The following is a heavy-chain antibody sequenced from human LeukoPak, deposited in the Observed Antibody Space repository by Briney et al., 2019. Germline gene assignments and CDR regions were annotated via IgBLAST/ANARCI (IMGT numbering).Heavy chain of an antibody. J-gene: IGHJ5*02. CDR3: GRRRTYYDYVWGSYRLQIFDL. CDR2: INWNGGCT. Sequence: GGSLRLSCAASGFTFDHYGMSWVRQAPGKGLEWVSGINWNGGCTGYADSVKGRFTISRDNAKNSLYLQMNSLRAEDTALYYCGRRRTYYDYVWGSYRLQIFDLWGRGTVVSVFS. CDR1: GFTFDHYG. V-gene: IGHV3-20*04. D-gene: IGHD3-16*02.